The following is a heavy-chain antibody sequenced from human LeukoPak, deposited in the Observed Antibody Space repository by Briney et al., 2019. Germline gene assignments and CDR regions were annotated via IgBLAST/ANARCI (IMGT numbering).Heavy chain of an antibody. CDR2: ITGSGGST. J-gene: IGHJ4*02. CDR1: GFTFSSYA. D-gene: IGHD6-6*01. CDR3: AKDRWYSSSGFFDY. Sequence: GGSLRLSWAASGFTFSSYAMNWVRQAPGKGLEWVSTITGSGGSTYCADSVKGRFTISRDSSKNTLYLQMNSLRAEDTAVYYCAKDRWYSSSGFFDYWGQGTLVTVSS. V-gene: IGHV3-23*01.